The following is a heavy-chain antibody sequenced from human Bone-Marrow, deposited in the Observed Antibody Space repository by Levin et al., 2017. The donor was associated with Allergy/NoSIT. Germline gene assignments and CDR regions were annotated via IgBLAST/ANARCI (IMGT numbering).Heavy chain of an antibody. J-gene: IGHJ4*02. V-gene: IGHV3-30-3*01. D-gene: IGHD6-19*01. CDR2: ISYDGDNK. CDR3: AGTRVAGSYFDY. Sequence: GGSLRLSCAASGFIFSSYPMHWVRQAPGKGLEWVAFISYDGDNKYYADSVKGRFTISRDNSKNTLYLQMNSLRAEDTAVYYCAGTRVAGSYFDYWGQGTLVTVSS. CDR1: GFIFSSYP.